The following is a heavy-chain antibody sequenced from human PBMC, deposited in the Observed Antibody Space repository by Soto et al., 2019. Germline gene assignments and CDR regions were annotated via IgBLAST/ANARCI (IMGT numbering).Heavy chain of an antibody. CDR1: GYSISSGYY. CDR3: AGLIRRDAFDI. Sequence: SETLSLTCAVSGYSISSGYYWGWIRQPPGKGLEWIGSIYHSGSTYYNPSLKSRVTISVDTSKNQFSLKLSPVTAADTAVYYCAGLIRRDAFDIWGQGTMVTVSS. J-gene: IGHJ3*02. CDR2: IYHSGST. V-gene: IGHV4-38-2*01. D-gene: IGHD3-16*01.